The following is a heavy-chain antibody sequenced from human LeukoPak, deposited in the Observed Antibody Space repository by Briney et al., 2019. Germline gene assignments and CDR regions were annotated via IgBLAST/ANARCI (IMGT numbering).Heavy chain of an antibody. CDR1: GFSFGNYA. D-gene: IGHD3-3*01. CDR3: TRDFRFSFDY. V-gene: IGHV3-49*04. Sequence: PGRTLRLSCTASGFSFGNYAISWVRQAPGKGLEWVGFIRSKAYGGTTEYAASVKGRFTISRDDSKSIAYLQTDSLKTEDTALYYCTRDFRFSFDYWGQGTLVTVSS. J-gene: IGHJ4*02. CDR2: IRSKAYGGTT.